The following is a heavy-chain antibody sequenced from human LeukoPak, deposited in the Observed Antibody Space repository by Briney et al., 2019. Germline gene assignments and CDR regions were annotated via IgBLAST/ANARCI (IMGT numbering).Heavy chain of an antibody. CDR1: GFTFSSYG. V-gene: IGHV3-30*03. Sequence: GGSLRLSCAASGFTFSSYGMHWVRQAPGKGLEWVAVISYDGSNKYYADSVKGRFTISRDNSKNTLYLQMNSLRAEDTAVYYCSQAGYSSGWYYFDYWGQGTLVTVSS. J-gene: IGHJ4*02. CDR3: SQAGYSSGWYYFDY. D-gene: IGHD6-19*01. CDR2: ISYDGSNK.